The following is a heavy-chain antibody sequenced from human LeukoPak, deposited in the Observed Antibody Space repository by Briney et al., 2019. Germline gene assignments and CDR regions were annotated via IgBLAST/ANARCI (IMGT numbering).Heavy chain of an antibody. Sequence: GGSLRLSCAASGFTFNSYAMHWVRQAPGKGLEWVSSISSSSYIYYADSVKGRFTISRDNAKNSLYLQMNSLRAEDTAVYYCARDRNFHDSSGYYVFDYWGQGTLVTVSS. J-gene: IGHJ4*02. D-gene: IGHD3-22*01. CDR3: ARDRNFHDSSGYYVFDY. CDR2: ISSSSYI. V-gene: IGHV3-21*01. CDR1: GFTFNSYA.